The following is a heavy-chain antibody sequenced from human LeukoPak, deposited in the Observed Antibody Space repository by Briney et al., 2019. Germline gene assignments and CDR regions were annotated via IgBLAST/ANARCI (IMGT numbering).Heavy chain of an antibody. CDR1: GYTFSDYY. CDR3: ATLRRSGWYIGD. J-gene: IGHJ4*02. V-gene: IGHV1-2*02. Sequence: ASVKVSCKASGYTFSDYYMHWVRQAPGQGLEWMGWINPYSGGTNYAEKFQGRVTMTRDRPITTAYMELSSLRSDDTAMYYCATLRRSGWYIGDWGQGTLVTVSS. D-gene: IGHD6-19*01. CDR2: INPYSGGT.